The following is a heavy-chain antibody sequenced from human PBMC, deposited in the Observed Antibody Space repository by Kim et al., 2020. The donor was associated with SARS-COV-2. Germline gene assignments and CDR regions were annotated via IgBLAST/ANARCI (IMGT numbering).Heavy chain of an antibody. Sequence: GGSLRLSCAASGFTFSSYGMHWVRQAPGKGLEWVAVISYDGSNKYYADSVKGRFTISRDNSKNTLYLQMNSLRAEDTAVYYCAAAVDTAMVGSDYWGQGT. CDR1: GFTFSSYG. CDR3: AAAVDTAMVGSDY. D-gene: IGHD5-18*01. CDR2: ISYDGSNK. V-gene: IGHV3-30*03. J-gene: IGHJ4*02.